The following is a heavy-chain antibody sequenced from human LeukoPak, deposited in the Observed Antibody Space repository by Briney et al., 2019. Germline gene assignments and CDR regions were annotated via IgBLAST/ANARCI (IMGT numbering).Heavy chain of an antibody. CDR3: ARGGGGYYIAAAGTFDY. Sequence: SETLSLTCAVSGGSISSSNWWSWVRQPPGKGLEWIGEIYHSGSTNYNPSLKSRVTISVDKSKNQFSLKLSSVTAADTAVYYCARGGGGYYIAAAGTFDYWGQGTLVTVSS. D-gene: IGHD6-13*01. CDR1: GGSISSSNW. V-gene: IGHV4-4*02. J-gene: IGHJ4*02. CDR2: IYHSGST.